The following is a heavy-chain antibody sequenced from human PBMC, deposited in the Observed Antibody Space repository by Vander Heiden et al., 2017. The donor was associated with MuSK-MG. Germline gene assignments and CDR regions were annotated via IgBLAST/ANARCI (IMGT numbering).Heavy chain of an antibody. J-gene: IGHJ6*03. Sequence: EVQLVESGGGLVKPGGSLRLPCAASGFSFSSYSMNWVRQAPGEGLECVSSISSSSSYIYYADSVKGRFTISRDNAKTSLYLQMNSLRAEDTAVYYCARGGCSSTSCSYYYMDVWGKGTTVTVSS. CDR1: GFSFSSYS. V-gene: IGHV3-21*01. D-gene: IGHD2-2*01. CDR2: ISSSSSYI. CDR3: ARGGCSSTSCSYYYMDV.